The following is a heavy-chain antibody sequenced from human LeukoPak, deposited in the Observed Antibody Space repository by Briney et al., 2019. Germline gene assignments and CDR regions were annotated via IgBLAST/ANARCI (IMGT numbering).Heavy chain of an antibody. J-gene: IGHJ4*02. D-gene: IGHD2-21*02. Sequence: PSETLSLTCAVYGGSFSGYYWSWIRQPPGKGLEWIGEINHSGGTNYNPSLKSRVTVSVDTSKNQFSLKLSSVTAADTAVYYCARSDTYCGGDCYALDYWGQGTLVTVSS. V-gene: IGHV4-34*01. CDR2: INHSGGT. CDR3: ARSDTYCGGDCYALDY. CDR1: GGSFSGYY.